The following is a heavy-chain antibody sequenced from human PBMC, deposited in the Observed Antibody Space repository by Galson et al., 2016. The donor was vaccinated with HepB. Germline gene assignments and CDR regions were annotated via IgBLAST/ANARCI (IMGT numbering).Heavy chain of an antibody. Sequence: SLRLSCAASGFTFSSYSMNWVRQAPGKGLEWVSSISSSSYIYYADSVKGRFTISRDNAKNSLYLQMNSLRAEDTAVYYCVRGGIVGAIFDYWGQGTLVTVSS. D-gene: IGHD1-26*01. CDR3: VRGGIVGAIFDY. CDR1: GFTFSSYS. J-gene: IGHJ4*02. V-gene: IGHV3-21*01. CDR2: ISSSSYI.